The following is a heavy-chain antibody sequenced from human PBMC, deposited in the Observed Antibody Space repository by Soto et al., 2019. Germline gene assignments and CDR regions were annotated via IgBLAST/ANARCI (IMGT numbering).Heavy chain of an antibody. D-gene: IGHD3-10*01. CDR3: AREGITMVRGAVYYYYGMDV. Sequence: GGSLRLSCAASGFTFSSYWMSWVRQAPGKGLEWVANIKQDGSEKYYVDSVKGRFTISRDNAKNSLYLQMNSLRAEDTAVYYCAREGITMVRGAVYYYYGMDVWGQGTRVTVSS. CDR2: IKQDGSEK. J-gene: IGHJ6*02. CDR1: GFTFSSYW. V-gene: IGHV3-7*01.